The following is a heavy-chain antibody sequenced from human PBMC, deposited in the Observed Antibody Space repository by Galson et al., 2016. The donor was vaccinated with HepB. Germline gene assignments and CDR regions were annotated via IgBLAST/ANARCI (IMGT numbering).Heavy chain of an antibody. CDR3: AKGGGRDGFGFEY. V-gene: IGHV3-30*18. J-gene: IGHJ4*02. CDR1: GFTIRSYA. Sequence: SLRLSCAASGFTIRSYAMHWVRQAPGKGLEWVAVISYDGSKISYADSVKGRFTVSRDTSRNTLYLEMNRLRAEDMAVYHCAKGGGRDGFGFEYWGQGTLVTVSA. CDR2: ISYDGSKI. D-gene: IGHD5-24*01.